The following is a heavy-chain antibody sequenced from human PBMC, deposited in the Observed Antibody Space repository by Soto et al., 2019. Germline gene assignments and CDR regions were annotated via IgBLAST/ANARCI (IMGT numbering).Heavy chain of an antibody. Sequence: QVQLVESGGGVVQPGRSLRLSCAASGFTFNTYGMHWVRQSPGKGLEWVAVISYDGSNKYYADSVKGRLTISRDNSKNTLYLQMNSLRAEDMAVYYCAKGQHCSSTSCYFYYYGMDVWGQGTTVAVSS. V-gene: IGHV3-30*18. D-gene: IGHD2-2*01. J-gene: IGHJ6*02. CDR1: GFTFNTYG. CDR2: ISYDGSNK. CDR3: AKGQHCSSTSCYFYYYGMDV.